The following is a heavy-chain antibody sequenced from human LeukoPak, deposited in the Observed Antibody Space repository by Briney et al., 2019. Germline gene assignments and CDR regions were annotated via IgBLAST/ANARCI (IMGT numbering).Heavy chain of an antibody. CDR3: AKLLVVAATGGFDY. Sequence: PGRSLRLSCAASGFTFSSYGMHWVRQAPGKGLEWVAVISYDGSNKYYADSVKGRFTISRDNSKNTLYLQMNSLRAEDTAVYYCAKLLVVAATGGFDYWGQGTLVTVSS. D-gene: IGHD2-15*01. V-gene: IGHV3-30*18. J-gene: IGHJ4*02. CDR1: GFTFSSYG. CDR2: ISYDGSNK.